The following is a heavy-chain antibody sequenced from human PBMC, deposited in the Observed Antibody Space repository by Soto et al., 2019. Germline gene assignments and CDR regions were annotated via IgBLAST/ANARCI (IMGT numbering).Heavy chain of an antibody. CDR2: LSGSDGST. J-gene: IGHJ5*02. CDR1: GFTFTTYA. V-gene: IGHV3-23*01. CDR3: ANVNWGYQLLS. Sequence: GGSLRLSCAASGFTFTTYAMSWVRQAPGKGLEWVSALSGSDGSTNYACSVKGRFTISRDSSKNTLYLQMNSLRAEDTAVYYCANVNWGYQLLSWGRGTLVTVSS. D-gene: IGHD2-2*01.